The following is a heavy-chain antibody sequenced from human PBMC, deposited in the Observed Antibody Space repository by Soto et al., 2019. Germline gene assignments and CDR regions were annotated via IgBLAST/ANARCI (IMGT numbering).Heavy chain of an antibody. J-gene: IGHJ5*02. D-gene: IGHD1-26*01. Sequence: SVKVSCKASGGTFSSYGISWVRQAPGQGIEWMGGIIPLFGTTNYGQKFKGRVTITADESTSTVYMELSSLRSEDTAMYYCARGRGSSWYNWFDTWGQGTLVTVSS. V-gene: IGHV1-69*13. CDR3: ARGRGSSWYNWFDT. CDR1: GGTFSSYG. CDR2: IIPLFGTT.